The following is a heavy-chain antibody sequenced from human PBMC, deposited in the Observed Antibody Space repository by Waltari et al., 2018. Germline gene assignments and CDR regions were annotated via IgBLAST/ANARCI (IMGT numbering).Heavy chain of an antibody. J-gene: IGHJ1*01. D-gene: IGHD1-26*01. Sequence: VQLVESGGGLVQPGGSLRLSCAASGFLFRHYEMNWVRQTPGKGLEWVSYVSVSGKTMYNVDSVKGRFTISRDNAKNSLHLQMNSLRAEDTAVYYCARAYSGSYYRYFEYWGQGALVTVSS. V-gene: IGHV3-48*03. CDR3: ARAYSGSYYRYFEY. CDR2: VSVSGKTM. CDR1: GFLFRHYE.